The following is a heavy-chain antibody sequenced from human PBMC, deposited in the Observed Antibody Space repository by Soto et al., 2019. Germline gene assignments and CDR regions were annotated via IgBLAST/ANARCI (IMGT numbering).Heavy chain of an antibody. V-gene: IGHV3-30-3*01. CDR1: GFTFSSYD. CDR2: ISYDGSNK. CDR3: ARDDYGDYCFDD. J-gene: IGHJ4*02. D-gene: IGHD4-17*01. Sequence: GGSLRLSCAASGFTFSSYDMHWVRQAPGKGLEWVAGISYDGSNKYYAESVKARFTISRDNSKNTLYLQMNSLRPEDTAVYYCARDDYGDYCFDDWGQATLVPVSS.